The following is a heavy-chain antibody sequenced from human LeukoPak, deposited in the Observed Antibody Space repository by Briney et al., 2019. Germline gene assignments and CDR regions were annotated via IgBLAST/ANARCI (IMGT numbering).Heavy chain of an antibody. CDR2: ISGSGVMT. D-gene: IGHD1-26*01. J-gene: IGHJ4*02. CDR3: AKDRSIGTYYTFDH. Sequence: GGSLRLSCAASGFTFSSYAMSWVRQAPGKGLEWVSAISGSGVMTYYADSVKGRFTVSGDNSKNTLYLQMSSLTAADTAVYYCAKDRSIGTYYTFDHWGQGTLVTVSS. V-gene: IGHV3-23*01. CDR1: GFTFSSYA.